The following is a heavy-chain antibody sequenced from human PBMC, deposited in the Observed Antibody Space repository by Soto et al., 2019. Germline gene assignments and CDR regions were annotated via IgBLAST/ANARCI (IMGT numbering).Heavy chain of an antibody. D-gene: IGHD5-12*01. J-gene: IGHJ6*02. CDR2: IIPIFGTA. CDR1: GGTFSSYD. CDR3: ARGWLQPHYYYYGMDV. V-gene: IGHV1-69*13. Sequence: GASVKVSCKASGGTFSSYDISWVRQAPGQGLEWMGGIIPIFGTANYAQKFQGRVTITADESTSTAYMELSSLRSEDTAVYYCARGWLQPHYYYYGMDVWGQGTTVTVSS.